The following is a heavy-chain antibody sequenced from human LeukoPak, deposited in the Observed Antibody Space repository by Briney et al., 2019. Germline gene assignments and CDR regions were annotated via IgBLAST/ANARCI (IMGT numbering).Heavy chain of an antibody. D-gene: IGHD3-22*01. CDR1: GFTFSSYD. CDR2: IGTAGDT. CDR3: ARGLEYYYDSSGYYSLGFDI. V-gene: IGHV3-13*01. J-gene: IGHJ3*02. Sequence: QPGGSLRLSCAASGFTFSSYDMHWVRQATGKGLEWVSAIGTAGDTYYPGSVKGRFTISRENAKNSLYLQMNSLRAGDTAVYYCARGLEYYYDSSGYYSLGFDIWGQGTMVTVSS.